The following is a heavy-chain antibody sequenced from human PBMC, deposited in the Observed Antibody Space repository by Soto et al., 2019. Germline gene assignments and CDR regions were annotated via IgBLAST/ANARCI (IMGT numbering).Heavy chain of an antibody. V-gene: IGHV4-39*01. Sequence: SETLSLTCTVSGGSISSYYWGWIRQPPGKGLEWIGNFYYSGSSYYNPSLKSRVTISVDTSKNQFSLKLSSVTAADTAVYYCASMSPVTSIETWGQGTLVTVSS. CDR3: ASMSPVTSIET. CDR2: FYYSGSS. J-gene: IGHJ5*02. D-gene: IGHD4-17*01. CDR1: GGSISSYY.